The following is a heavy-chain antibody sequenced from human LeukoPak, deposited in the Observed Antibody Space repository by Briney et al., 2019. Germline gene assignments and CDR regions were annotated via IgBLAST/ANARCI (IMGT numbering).Heavy chain of an antibody. Sequence: SETLSLTCTVSGGSISSYYWSWIRQPPGKGLEWNGYIYYSGSTNYNPSLKSRVTISVDTSKNQFSLKLSSVTAADTAVYYCARGLRAAALDYWGQGTLVTVSS. CDR3: ARGLRAAALDY. V-gene: IGHV4-59*01. D-gene: IGHD6-13*01. CDR2: IYYSGST. J-gene: IGHJ4*02. CDR1: GGSISSYY.